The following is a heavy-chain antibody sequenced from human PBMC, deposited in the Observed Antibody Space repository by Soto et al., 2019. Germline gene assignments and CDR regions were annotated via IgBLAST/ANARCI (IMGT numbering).Heavy chain of an antibody. Sequence: SETLSLTCTVSGGSISSGGYYWSWIRQHPGKGLEWIGYIYYSGSTYYNPSLKSRVTISVDTSKNQFSLKLSSVTAADTAVYYCARGRIAAAVRLFDYWGQGTLVTVSS. CDR1: GGSISSGGYY. J-gene: IGHJ4*02. CDR3: ARGRIAAAVRLFDY. CDR2: IYYSGST. D-gene: IGHD6-13*01. V-gene: IGHV4-31*03.